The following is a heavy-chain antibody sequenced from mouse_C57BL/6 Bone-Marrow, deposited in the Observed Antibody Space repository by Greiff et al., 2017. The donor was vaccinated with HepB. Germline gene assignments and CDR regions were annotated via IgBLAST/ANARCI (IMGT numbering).Heavy chain of an antibody. V-gene: IGHV5-12*01. J-gene: IGHJ2*01. Sequence: EVMLVESGGGLVQPGGSLKLSCAASGFTFSDYYMYWVRQTPEKRLEWVAYISNGGGSTYYPDTVKGRFTISRDNAKNTLYLQMSRLKSEDTAMYYCARSHYFGAFDYWGQGTTLTVSS. CDR1: GFTFSDYY. CDR2: ISNGGGST. D-gene: IGHD1-1*02. CDR3: ARSHYFGAFDY.